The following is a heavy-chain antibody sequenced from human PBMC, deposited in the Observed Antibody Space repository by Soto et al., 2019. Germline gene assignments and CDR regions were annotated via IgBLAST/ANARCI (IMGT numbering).Heavy chain of an antibody. D-gene: IGHD4-17*01. CDR2: IWYEGSDK. V-gene: IGHV3-33*01. Sequence: QVQLVESGGGVVQPGRSLRLACAASGFTFSSYGMHWVRQAPGKGLEWVAVIWYEGSDKYYADSVKGRFTISRDNSKNTLYLQMNSLSAEDTAVFYCARDNGDDGARAFDIWGQGTMVNVSS. J-gene: IGHJ3*02. CDR3: ARDNGDDGARAFDI. CDR1: GFTFSSYG.